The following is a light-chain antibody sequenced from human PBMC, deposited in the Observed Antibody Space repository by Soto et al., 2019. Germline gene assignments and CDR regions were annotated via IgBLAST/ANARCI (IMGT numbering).Light chain of an antibody. Sequence: DIQMTQSPSTLSASVGDRVTITCRASQSVTSRLAWYQQKPGKAPKLLIYGASNLESGVPSRLSGSGSGTEFTLTISSLQPDDFATYSCQQYNSYSLPFGGGTTVEIK. J-gene: IGKJ4*01. V-gene: IGKV1-5*01. CDR3: QQYNSYSLP. CDR1: QSVTSR. CDR2: GAS.